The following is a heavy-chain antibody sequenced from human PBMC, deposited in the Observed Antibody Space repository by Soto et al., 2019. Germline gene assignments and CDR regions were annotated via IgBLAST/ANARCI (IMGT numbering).Heavy chain of an antibody. CDR1: GGSFSSGSYC. D-gene: IGHD2-15*01. V-gene: IGHV4-31*11. J-gene: IGHJ4*02. Sequence: SETLSLTCAASGGSFSSGSYCWSWIRQHPGKGLEWIGYIYYSGSTYYNPSLKSRVTMSADTSKNQFSLKLSSVTAADTAVYYCARDKIIGLFDYWGQGTLVTVSS. CDR3: ARDKIIGLFDY. CDR2: IYYSGST.